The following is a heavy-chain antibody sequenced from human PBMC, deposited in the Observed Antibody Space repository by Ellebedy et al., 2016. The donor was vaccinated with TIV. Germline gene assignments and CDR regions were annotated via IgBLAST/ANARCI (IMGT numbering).Heavy chain of an antibody. V-gene: IGHV1-69*04. CDR3: ARDWKGYYYGSGSYYR. Sequence: SVKVSXXASGGTFSSYAISWVRQAPGQGLEWMGRIIPILGIANYAQKFQGRVTITADKSTSTAYMELSSLRSEDTAVYYCARDWKGYYYGSGSYYRWGQGTLVTVSS. CDR2: IIPILGIA. J-gene: IGHJ5*02. D-gene: IGHD3-10*01. CDR1: GGTFSSYA.